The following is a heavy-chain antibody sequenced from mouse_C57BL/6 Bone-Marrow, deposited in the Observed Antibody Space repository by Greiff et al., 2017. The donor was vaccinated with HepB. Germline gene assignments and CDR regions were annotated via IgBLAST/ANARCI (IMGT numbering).Heavy chain of an antibody. V-gene: IGHV3-8*01. CDR1: GYSITSDY. J-gene: IGHJ3*01. CDR2: ISYSGST. CDR3: ARSPYYSNYRIAY. D-gene: IGHD2-5*01. Sequence: EVMLVESGPGLAKPSQTLSLTCSVPGYSITSDYWNWIRKFPGNKLEYMGYISYSGSTYYNPSLKSRISITRDTSKNQYYLQLNSVTTEDTATYYCARSPYYSNYRIAYWGQGTLVTVSA.